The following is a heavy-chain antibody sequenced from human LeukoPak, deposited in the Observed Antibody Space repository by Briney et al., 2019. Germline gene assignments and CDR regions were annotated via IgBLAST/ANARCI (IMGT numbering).Heavy chain of an antibody. CDR3: ARGGSLSDYDY. J-gene: IGHJ4*02. V-gene: IGHV3-64*01. CDR1: GFTLTNFA. D-gene: IGHD2/OR15-2a*01. Sequence: GGSLRLSCATSGFTLTNFAMHWVRQAPGEGLEYVYAMYSDGGTTYYANSVKGRFTTSRDKSKNAVYLQMGSLRPDDMAVYYCARGGSLSDYDYWGQGTLVTVSS. CDR2: MYSDGGTT.